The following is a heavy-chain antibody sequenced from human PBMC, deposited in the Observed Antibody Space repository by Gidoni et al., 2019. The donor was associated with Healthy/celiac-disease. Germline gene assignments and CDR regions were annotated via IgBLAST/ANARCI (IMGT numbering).Heavy chain of an antibody. J-gene: IGHJ3*02. Sequence: EVQLVQSGAEVKKPGESLKISCKGSGYSFTSYWIGWVRQMPGKVLEWMGIIYPGDSDTRYSPSFQGQVTISADKSISTAYLQWSSLKASDTAMYYCARRGSCSGGSCYSLGAFDIWGQGTMVTVSS. V-gene: IGHV5-51*01. D-gene: IGHD2-15*01. CDR2: IYPGDSDT. CDR3: ARRGSCSGGSCYSLGAFDI. CDR1: GYSFTSYW.